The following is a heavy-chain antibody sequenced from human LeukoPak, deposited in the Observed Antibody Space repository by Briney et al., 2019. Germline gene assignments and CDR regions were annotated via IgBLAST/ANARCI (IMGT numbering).Heavy chain of an antibody. V-gene: IGHV4-39*01. CDR1: GGSISSSSYY. CDR3: ARHLRYGIGPQNWFDP. CDR2: IYYSGST. Sequence: PSETLSLTCTVSGGSISSSSYYWGWIRQPPGKGLEWIGSIYYSGSTYYNPSLKSRVTISVDTSKNQFSLKLSSVTAADTAVYYCARHLRYGIGPQNWFDPWGQGTLVTVSS. D-gene: IGHD3-9*01. J-gene: IGHJ5*02.